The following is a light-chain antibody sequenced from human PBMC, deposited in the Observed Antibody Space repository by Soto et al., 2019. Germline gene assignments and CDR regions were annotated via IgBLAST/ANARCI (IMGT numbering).Light chain of an antibody. J-gene: IGKJ3*01. CDR2: GAS. CDR3: QQYGRSPPEFS. CDR1: KTISSNY. Sequence: EIVLTQSPGTLSLSAGERATLSCRASKTISSNYLAWYQQKPGQAPRLLIFGASYRATGIPDRFSGSGAGTDFTRTISRLEPEDFAVYYCQQYGRSPPEFSFGPGTKVDIK. V-gene: IGKV3-20*01.